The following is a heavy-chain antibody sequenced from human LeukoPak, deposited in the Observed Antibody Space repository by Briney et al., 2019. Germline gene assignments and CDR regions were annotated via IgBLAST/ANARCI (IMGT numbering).Heavy chain of an antibody. CDR2: ISSSTTYI. CDR3: ARGAAGYVGASSFDY. D-gene: IGHD1-26*01. CDR1: GLTCSNYM. Sequence: LFCGASGLTCSNYMLNWVVQAPGKGLEWVSSISSSTTYISYADSVKGRFTISRDNAKNSLYLQMNSLRAEDTAVYYCARGAAGYVGASSFDYWGQGTLVTVSS. V-gene: IGHV3-21*01. J-gene: IGHJ4*02.